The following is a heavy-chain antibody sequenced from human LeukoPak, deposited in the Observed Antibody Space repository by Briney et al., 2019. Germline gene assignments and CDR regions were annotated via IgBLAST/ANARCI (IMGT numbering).Heavy chain of an antibody. J-gene: IGHJ4*02. V-gene: IGHV4-4*02. CDR3: ARDRRNSSGRPNYFDY. CDR2: IYHSGST. CDR1: GGSISSSNW. Sequence: KPSETLSLTCAVSGGSISSSNWWSWVRQPPGKGLEWIGEIYHSGSTNYNPSLKSRVTISVDKSKNQFSLKLSSVTAADTAVYYCARDRRNSSGRPNYFDYWGQGTLVTVSS. D-gene: IGHD6-19*01.